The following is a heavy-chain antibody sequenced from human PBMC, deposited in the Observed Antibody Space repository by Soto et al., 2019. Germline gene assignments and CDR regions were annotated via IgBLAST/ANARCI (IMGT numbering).Heavy chain of an antibody. Sequence: GASVKVSCKASGGTFSSYTISWVRQAPGQGLEWMGRIIPILGIANYAQKFQGRVTITADKSTSTAYMELSSLRSEDTAVHYCERVGCSSTSLYMAGGYYYYMDVWGKAITVTVS. CDR3: ERVGCSSTSLYMAGGYYYYMDV. CDR2: IIPILGIA. V-gene: IGHV1-69*02. D-gene: IGHD2-2*01. J-gene: IGHJ6*03. CDR1: GGTFSSYT.